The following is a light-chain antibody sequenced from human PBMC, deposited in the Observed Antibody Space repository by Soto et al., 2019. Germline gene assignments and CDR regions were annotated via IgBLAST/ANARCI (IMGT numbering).Light chain of an antibody. CDR2: EDK. V-gene: IGLV6-57*01. CDR3: QSYDSSTVV. Sequence: NFMLTQPHSVSESPGKTVTISCTRSSGSIASKYVQWYQQRPGSSPTTVIYEDKQRPSGVPERFSGSIDSSSNSASLTISGLKTEDEADYYCQSYDSSTVVFGGGTKLTV. CDR1: SGSIASKY. J-gene: IGLJ2*01.